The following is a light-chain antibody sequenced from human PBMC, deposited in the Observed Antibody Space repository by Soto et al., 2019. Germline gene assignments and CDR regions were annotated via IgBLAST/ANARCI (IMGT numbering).Light chain of an antibody. CDR1: HSVTTR. CDR2: EAS. J-gene: IGKJ1*01. CDR3: QQRRSWSQT. V-gene: IGKV3-11*01. Sequence: EIEMTQSPYTLSVSVGERATLSCWASHSVTTRLAWFQQRPGQTPRLLIYEASTRDPGIPARFSGSGSGTDFTLTINSLEPEDFAVYYCQQRRSWSQTFGQGTKVDIK.